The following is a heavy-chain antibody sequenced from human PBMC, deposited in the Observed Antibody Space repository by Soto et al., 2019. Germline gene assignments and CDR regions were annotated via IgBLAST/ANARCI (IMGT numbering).Heavy chain of an antibody. CDR3: ARDKRPWGSGSYYNVYYYYGMDV. D-gene: IGHD3-10*01. Sequence: PSETLSLTCTVSGGSISSGDYYWSWIRQPPGKGLEWIGYIYYSGSTYYNPSLKSRVTISVDTSKNQFSLKLSSVTAADTAVYYCARDKRPWGSGSYYNVYYYYGMDVWGQGTTVTVSS. V-gene: IGHV4-30-4*01. J-gene: IGHJ6*02. CDR2: IYYSGST. CDR1: GGSISSGDYY.